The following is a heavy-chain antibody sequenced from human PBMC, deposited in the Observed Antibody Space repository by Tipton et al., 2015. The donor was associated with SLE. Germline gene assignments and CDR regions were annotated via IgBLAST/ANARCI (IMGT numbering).Heavy chain of an antibody. J-gene: IGHJ4*02. V-gene: IGHV4-34*01. CDR2: INHSGST. D-gene: IGHD2-8*01. CDR1: GGSFSDYS. Sequence: TLSLTCAVYGGSFSDYSWSWIRQPPEKGLEWIGEINHSGSTNYNPSLKSRVTISIDTSKNQFSLRLSSVTAADTAVYYCARDCTTGVCYTTSFDYWGQGTLVTVSP. CDR3: ARDCTTGVCYTTSFDY.